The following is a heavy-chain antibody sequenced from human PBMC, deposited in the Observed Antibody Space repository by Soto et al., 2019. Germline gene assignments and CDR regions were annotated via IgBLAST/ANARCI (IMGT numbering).Heavy chain of an antibody. J-gene: IGHJ3*02. D-gene: IGHD2-21*02. Sequence: TMSLTWFLCGCSISRGDYFWSWVCQPPGKGLEWIGYIYYSGSTYYNPSLKSRVTISVDTSKNQFSLKLSSVTAADTAVYYCARDVPYCGGDCYSDAFDIWGQGTMVT. CDR1: GCSISRGDYF. CDR2: IYYSGST. CDR3: ARDVPYCGGDCYSDAFDI. V-gene: IGHV4-30-4*01.